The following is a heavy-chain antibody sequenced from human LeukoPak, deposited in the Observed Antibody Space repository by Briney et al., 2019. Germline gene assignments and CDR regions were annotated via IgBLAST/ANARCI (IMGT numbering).Heavy chain of an antibody. CDR3: ARSPAGANYYLDV. V-gene: IGHV3-66*01. CDR1: GFTVSSNY. D-gene: IGHD1-14*01. Sequence: GGSLRLSCAASGFTVSSNYMNWVRQAPGKGLEWVSVIYSGGSTYYADSVKVRFTISRDNAKNSLSLQMNSLRAEDTAVYYCARSPAGANYYLDVWGKGTTVTISS. CDR2: IYSGGST. J-gene: IGHJ6*03.